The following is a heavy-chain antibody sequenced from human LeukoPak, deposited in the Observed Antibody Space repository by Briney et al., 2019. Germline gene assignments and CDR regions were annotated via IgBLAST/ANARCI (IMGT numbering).Heavy chain of an antibody. CDR2: INPKSGGT. Sequence: ASVKVSCKASGYTFTDYFMNWVRQAPGQGLEWMGWINPKSGGTVYAQKFQGRVTMTRDTSSSTAYMELSRLRFDDTVVYYCARGQRRGVTKYYYYYYMDVWGKGTTVTVSS. CDR1: GYTFTDYF. CDR3: ARGQRRGVTKYYYYYYMDV. J-gene: IGHJ6*03. V-gene: IGHV1-2*02. D-gene: IGHD4-17*01.